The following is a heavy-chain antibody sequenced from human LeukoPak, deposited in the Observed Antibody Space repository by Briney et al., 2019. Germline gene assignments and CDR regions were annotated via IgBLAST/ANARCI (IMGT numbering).Heavy chain of an antibody. CDR3: ARGNMYYYYMDV. Sequence: SETLSLTCAVYGGSFSGYYWSWIRQPPGKGLEWIGEISHSGSTNYNPSLKSRVTISVDTSLKLSSVTAADTAVYYCARGNMYYYYMDVWGKGTTVTVSS. V-gene: IGHV4-34*01. J-gene: IGHJ6*03. CDR1: GGSFSGYY. CDR2: ISHSGST.